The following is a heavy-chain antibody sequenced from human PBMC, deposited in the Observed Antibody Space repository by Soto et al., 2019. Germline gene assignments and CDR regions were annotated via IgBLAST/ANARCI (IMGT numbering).Heavy chain of an antibody. CDR1: GFTFSSYA. Sequence: GGSLRLSCAASGFTFSSYAMSWVRQAPGKGLEWVSAISGSGGSTYYADSVKGRFTISTDNSKNTLYLQMNSLRAEDSAVYYCATDRHDIVVVPDAGFDPWGQGTPVTVSS. CDR2: ISGSGGST. V-gene: IGHV3-23*01. CDR3: ATDRHDIVVVPDAGFDP. D-gene: IGHD2-2*01. J-gene: IGHJ5*02.